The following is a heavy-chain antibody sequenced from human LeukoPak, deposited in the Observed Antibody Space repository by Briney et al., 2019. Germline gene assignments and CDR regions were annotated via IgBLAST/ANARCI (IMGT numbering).Heavy chain of an antibody. D-gene: IGHD6-19*01. J-gene: IGHJ4*02. CDR3: TTDPGMVGAVAGNSDY. CDR2: ISYDRSNK. V-gene: IGHV3-30*03. CDR1: GFIFSSYG. Sequence: GGSLRLSCAASGFIFSSYGMHWVRQAPGKGLEWVAVISYDRSNKYYIDSVKGRFTISRDNSKNTLYLQMNSLRAEDTAVYYCTTDPGMVGAVAGNSDYWGQGTLVTVSS.